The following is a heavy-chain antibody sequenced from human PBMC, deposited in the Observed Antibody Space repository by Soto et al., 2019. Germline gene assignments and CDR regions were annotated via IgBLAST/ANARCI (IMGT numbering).Heavy chain of an antibody. V-gene: IGHV4-34*01. D-gene: IGHD4-17*01. J-gene: IGHJ4*02. CDR1: GGSFSGYY. CDR3: ARTVGDLYGDYESGFLDY. CDR2: INHSGST. Sequence: SETLSLTCAVYGGSFSGYYWSWIRQPPGKGLEWIGEINHSGSTNYNPSLKSRVTISVDTSKNQFSLKLSSVTAADTAVYYCARTVGDLYGDYESGFLDYWGQGTLVTVSS.